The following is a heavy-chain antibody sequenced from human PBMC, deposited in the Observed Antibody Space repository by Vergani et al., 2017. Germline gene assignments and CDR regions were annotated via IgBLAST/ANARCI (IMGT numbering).Heavy chain of an antibody. CDR2: IYTSGST. CDR3: ERAPRIEAAGTGFAFDI. D-gene: IGHD6-13*01. V-gene: IGHV4-61*02. J-gene: IGHJ3*02. Sequence: QVQLQESGPGLVKPSQTLSLTCPVSCGSISSGSYYWSWIRQPAGKGLEWIGRIYTSGSTYYNPSLKSRVTISVDTSKNQFSLKLSSVTAADTAVYYCERAPRIEAAGTGFAFDIWGQGTMVNVS. CDR1: CGSISSGSYY.